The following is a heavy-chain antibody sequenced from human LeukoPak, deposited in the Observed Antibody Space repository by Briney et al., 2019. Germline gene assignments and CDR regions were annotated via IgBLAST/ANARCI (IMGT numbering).Heavy chain of an antibody. D-gene: IGHD6-13*01. Sequence: ASVKVSCKASGYTFSNYAISWVRQAPGQGLEWMGWISGYNGNTNYAQKLQGRVTMTTDTSTSTAYMELRSLRSDDTAVYYCARALDSSSWWDYWGREPWSPSPQ. CDR2: ISGYNGNT. CDR1: GYTFSNYA. CDR3: ARALDSSSWWDY. V-gene: IGHV1-18*01. J-gene: IGHJ4*02.